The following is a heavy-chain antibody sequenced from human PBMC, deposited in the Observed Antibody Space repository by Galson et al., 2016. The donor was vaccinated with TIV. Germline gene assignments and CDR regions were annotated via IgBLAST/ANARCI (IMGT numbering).Heavy chain of an antibody. CDR1: GFSLRTGGVG. V-gene: IGHV2-5*02. CDR2: IYWDDDK. CDR3: PHRHMDLSTGSDAFGM. Sequence: PALVKPTQTLTLTCTFSGFSLRTGGVGVGWIRQPQGKALEWLGLIYWDDDKRYSPSLKSRLTITKDTSKNQVVLTMTNMDPVDTATYYCPHRHMDLSTGSDAFGMWGQETRVTVSS. J-gene: IGHJ3*02. D-gene: IGHD3-9*01.